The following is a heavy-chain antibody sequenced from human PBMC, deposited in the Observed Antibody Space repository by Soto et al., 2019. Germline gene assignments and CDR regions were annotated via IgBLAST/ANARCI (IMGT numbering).Heavy chain of an antibody. Sequence: EVQLVESGGGLVQPGGSLRLSCAASGFTFSSYSMNWVRQAPGKGLEWVSYISSSSSTIYYADSVKGRFTISRDNAKNSLDLQMNRLRAEDTAVYYCARGAYLNWFDTWGQGTLVTVSS. CDR1: GFTFSSYS. J-gene: IGHJ5*02. CDR3: ARGAYLNWFDT. CDR2: ISSSSSTI. V-gene: IGHV3-48*01.